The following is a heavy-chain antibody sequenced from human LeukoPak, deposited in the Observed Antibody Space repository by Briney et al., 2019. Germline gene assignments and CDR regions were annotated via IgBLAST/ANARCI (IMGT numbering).Heavy chain of an antibody. J-gene: IGHJ5*02. V-gene: IGHV3-23*01. Sequence: GGSLRLSCAASGFTFSSYAMSWVRQAPGKGLEWVSAISGSGGSTYYADSVKGRFTISRDNSKNPLSLQMTSLRAEDTAVYYCAKAGVVATKKYNWFDPWGQRTLVTVSS. CDR3: AKAGVVATKKYNWFDP. CDR1: GFTFSSYA. CDR2: ISGSGGST. D-gene: IGHD5-12*01.